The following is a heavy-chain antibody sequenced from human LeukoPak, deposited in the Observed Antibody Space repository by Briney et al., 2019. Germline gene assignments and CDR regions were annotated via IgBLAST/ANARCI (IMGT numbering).Heavy chain of an antibody. Sequence: GGSLRLSCAASGFTFSNYAMTWVRQAPGKGLEWVSTIYGSGDGTYYADSVKGRFTISRDNSKNTLYVQMNSLRAEDTAVYYCAKGHAPSGTYGDYWGQGTPVTVSS. CDR1: GFTFSNYA. CDR2: IYGSGDGT. D-gene: IGHD1-26*01. V-gene: IGHV3-23*01. CDR3: AKGHAPSGTYGDY. J-gene: IGHJ4*02.